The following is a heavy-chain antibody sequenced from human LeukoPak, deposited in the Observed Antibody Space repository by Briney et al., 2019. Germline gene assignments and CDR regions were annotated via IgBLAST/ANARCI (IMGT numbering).Heavy chain of an antibody. J-gene: IGHJ6*02. CDR3: ARAAVDTAMGYYYYYGMDV. V-gene: IGHV4-31*03. CDR1: GGPISSGGYY. Sequence: SETLSLTCTVSGGPISSGGYYWSWIRQHPGKGLERIGYIYYSGSTYYNPSLKSRVTISVDTSKNQFSLKLSSVTAADTAVYYCARAAVDTAMGYYYYYGMDVWGQGTTVTVSS. D-gene: IGHD5-18*01. CDR2: IYYSGST.